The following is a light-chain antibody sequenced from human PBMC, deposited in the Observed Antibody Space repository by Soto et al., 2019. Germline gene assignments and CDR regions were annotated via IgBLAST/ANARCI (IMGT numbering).Light chain of an antibody. Sequence: EIVLTQSPGPLSLSPGERATPSCKASQSVSNNYLAWYQQKPGQAPRLLIYGASNRATGIPDRFSGSGSGTDFTLTISRLEPEDVAVYYCQQYGSSGTFGQGTKVDIK. CDR3: QQYGSSGT. CDR1: QSVSNNY. J-gene: IGKJ1*01. CDR2: GAS. V-gene: IGKV3-20*01.